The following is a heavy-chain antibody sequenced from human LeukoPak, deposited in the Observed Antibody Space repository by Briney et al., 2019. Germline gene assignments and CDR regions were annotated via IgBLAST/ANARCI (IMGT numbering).Heavy chain of an antibody. CDR3: ANTFYGDYWFDP. CDR1: GYTFTSYG. Sequence: ASVKVSCKASGYTFTSYGISWVRQAPGQGLEWMGWISAYNGNTNYAQKLQGRATMTTDTSTSTAYMELRSLRSDDTAVYYCANTFYGDYWFDPWGQGTLVTVSS. CDR2: ISAYNGNT. J-gene: IGHJ5*02. V-gene: IGHV1-18*01. D-gene: IGHD4-17*01.